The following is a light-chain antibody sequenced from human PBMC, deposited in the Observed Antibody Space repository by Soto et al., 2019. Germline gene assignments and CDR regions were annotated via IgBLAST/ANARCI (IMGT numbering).Light chain of an antibody. CDR2: DAS. CDR3: QQYNDYPLT. J-gene: IGKJ4*01. Sequence: ASQSINIWLAWYQQKPGKAPKLLIYDASSLQSGVPSRFRGSTSGTEFTLTISSLQPDDFAIYYCQQYNDYPLTFGGGTKVDIK. CDR1: QSINIW. V-gene: IGKV1-5*01.